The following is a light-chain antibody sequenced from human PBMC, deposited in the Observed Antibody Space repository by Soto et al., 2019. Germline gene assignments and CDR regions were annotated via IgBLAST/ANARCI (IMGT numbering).Light chain of an antibody. CDR3: PPYTNWPPIT. V-gene: IGKV3-15*01. Sequence: DIVMAHSPSTLSLSPVERATVSCSAIQRVSTNLAWYQQKPGQAPSLLVYGASNRATGIPARFSGSGSGTEFPLTLSSLQSEDFALYYCPPYTNWPPITFGQGTRMEIK. CDR1: QRVSTN. J-gene: IGKJ5*01. CDR2: GAS.